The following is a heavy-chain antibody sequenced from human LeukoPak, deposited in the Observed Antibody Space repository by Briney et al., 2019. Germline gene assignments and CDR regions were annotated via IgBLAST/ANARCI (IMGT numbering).Heavy chain of an antibody. D-gene: IGHD3-10*01. Sequence: GGSLRLSCAASGFTFSSYAMSWVRQAPGKGLEWVSTISGSGGSTYYADSVKGRFTISRDNSMDTLYLHMNSLRADDTAVYYCAKSRRFGELFDYWGQGTLVTVSS. CDR2: ISGSGGST. CDR3: AKSRRFGELFDY. CDR1: GFTFSSYA. V-gene: IGHV3-23*01. J-gene: IGHJ4*02.